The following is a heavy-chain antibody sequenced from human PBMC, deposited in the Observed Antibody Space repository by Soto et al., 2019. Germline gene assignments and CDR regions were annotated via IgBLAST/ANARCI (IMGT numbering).Heavy chain of an antibody. CDR1: AGSISSGGYY. Sequence: PSETLSLTCTVSAGSISSGGYYWSWIRQDPGKGLEWIGYMYYSGVTYYNPSLKSRVTISVDTSKNQFSLKLNSVTAADTAVYYCARVGRYYDSGVWGGYFEYWGQGTLVTVSS. V-gene: IGHV4-31*03. J-gene: IGHJ4*02. CDR3: ARVGRYYDSGVWGGYFEY. D-gene: IGHD3-22*01. CDR2: MYYSGVT.